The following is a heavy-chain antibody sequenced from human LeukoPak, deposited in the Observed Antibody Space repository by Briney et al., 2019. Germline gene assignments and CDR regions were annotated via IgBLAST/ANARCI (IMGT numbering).Heavy chain of an antibody. CDR3: ARAAAEPHYYGMDV. D-gene: IGHD6-13*01. CDR2: IGTAGDP. Sequence: GGSLRLFCAASGFTFSSYDTHCVRQATGKGLEWLSAIGTAGDPYSPSPVKGRFTISRENDKNYLYLQMNSLRAGDTAVYYCARAAAEPHYYGMDVWGKGTTVTVSS. V-gene: IGHV3-13*05. CDR1: GFTFSSYD. J-gene: IGHJ6*04.